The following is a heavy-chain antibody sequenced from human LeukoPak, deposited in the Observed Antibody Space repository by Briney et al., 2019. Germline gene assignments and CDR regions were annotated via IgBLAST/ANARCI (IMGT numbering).Heavy chain of an antibody. D-gene: IGHD3-16*02. CDR2: INHTGTT. V-gene: IGHV4-34*01. J-gene: IGHJ3*02. Sequence: SETLSLTCAVYGGSFSGYYWTWIRQPPGKGLEWIGEINHTGTTNYNPSLKSRVTIAVDTSKNQFSLKLNSVTAADTAVYYCARESFVWGSYRPHLDAFDIWGQGTMVTVSS. CDR1: GGSFSGYY. CDR3: ARESFVWGSYRPHLDAFDI.